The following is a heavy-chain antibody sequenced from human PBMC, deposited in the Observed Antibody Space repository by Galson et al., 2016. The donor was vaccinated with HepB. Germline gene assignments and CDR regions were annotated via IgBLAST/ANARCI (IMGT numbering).Heavy chain of an antibody. CDR3: ARDPPGSDYGLDV. J-gene: IGHJ6*04. CDR2: IWYDGSNE. CDR1: GFSFSRYG. Sequence: SLRLSCAASGFSFSRYGMHWVRRAPGKGLEWVAVIWYDGSNEYYADSVKGRFTISRDNSKNTLYLQMNSLRVEDTAVYYCARDPPGSDYGLDVWGKGTTVTVSS. V-gene: IGHV3-33*01.